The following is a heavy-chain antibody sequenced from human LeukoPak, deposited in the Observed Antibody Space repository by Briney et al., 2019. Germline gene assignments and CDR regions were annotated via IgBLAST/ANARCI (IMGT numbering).Heavy chain of an antibody. D-gene: IGHD6-19*01. J-gene: IGHJ4*02. CDR3: AKASLSSGWTYDY. V-gene: IGHV3-23*01. CDR1: GFTFSSYA. CDR2: ISGSGGST. Sequence: PGGSLTLSCAASGFTFSSYAMSWVRQAPGKGLEWVSAISGSGGSTYYVDSVKGRFTISRDNSKNTLYLQMNSLRAEDTAVYYCAKASLSSGWTYDYWGQGTLVTVSS.